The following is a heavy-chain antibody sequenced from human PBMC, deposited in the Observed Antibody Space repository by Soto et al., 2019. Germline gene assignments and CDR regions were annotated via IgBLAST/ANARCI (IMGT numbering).Heavy chain of an antibody. V-gene: IGHV3-64D*06. J-gene: IGHJ4*02. CDR1: GFTFQNYV. CDR3: VNGGWYYVDC. CDR2: IGAKGDAT. Sequence: PGGSLRLSCSASGFTFQNYVIHWVRQAPRKGLEYVSAIGAKGDATYADSVKGRFSISRDNSKNSLFLQMTNVTFEDTATYFCVNGGWYYVDCWGQGALVTVSS. D-gene: IGHD6-19*01.